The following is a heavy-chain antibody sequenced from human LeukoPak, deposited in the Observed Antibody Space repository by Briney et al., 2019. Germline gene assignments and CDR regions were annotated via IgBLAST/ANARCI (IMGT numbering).Heavy chain of an antibody. CDR1: GFTVSSNY. D-gene: IGHD5-18*01. CDR2: IYSGGST. Sequence: GGSLRLSCAASGFTVSSNYMSWVRQAPGKGLEWVSVIYSGGSTHYADSVEGRFTISRDNSKNTLYLQMNSLRAEDTAVYYCARESSYGYVDYWGQGTLVTVSS. V-gene: IGHV3-66*02. J-gene: IGHJ4*02. CDR3: ARESSYGYVDY.